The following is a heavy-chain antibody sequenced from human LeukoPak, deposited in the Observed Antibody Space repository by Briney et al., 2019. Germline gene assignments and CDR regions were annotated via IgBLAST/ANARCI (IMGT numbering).Heavy chain of an antibody. CDR3: ARSEPSGSYSYGMDV. D-gene: IGHD3-10*01. CDR2: ISYDGSNK. V-gene: IGHV3-30-3*01. CDR1: KFSFSSYW. Sequence: GGSLRLSCAASKFSFSSYWMSWVRQAPGKGLEWVAVISYDGSNKYYADSVKGRFTISRDNSKNTLYLQMNSLRAEDTAVYYCARSEPSGSYSYGMDVWGQGTTVTVSS. J-gene: IGHJ6*02.